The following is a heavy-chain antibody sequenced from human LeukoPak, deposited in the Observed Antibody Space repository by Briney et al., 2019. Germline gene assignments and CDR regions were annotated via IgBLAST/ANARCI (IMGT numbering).Heavy chain of an antibody. J-gene: IGHJ6*02. D-gene: IGHD6-19*01. Sequence: TGGSLRLSCAASGFTFSSFGMHWVRQAPGKGLEWVAVISYDGTKKYYADSVKGRFIISRDNSKNTLYLQMNSLRPEDTAVYYCAKDIGVAGVYYYYGLDVWGQGTTVTVSS. V-gene: IGHV3-30*18. CDR1: GFTFSSFG. CDR3: AKDIGVAGVYYYYGLDV. CDR2: ISYDGTKK.